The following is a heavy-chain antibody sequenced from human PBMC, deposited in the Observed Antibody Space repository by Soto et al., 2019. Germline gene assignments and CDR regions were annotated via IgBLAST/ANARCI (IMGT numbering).Heavy chain of an antibody. CDR3: ARDFVRAGPDYGMDV. D-gene: IGHD6-19*01. V-gene: IGHV3-11*06. CDR2: ISNSSSYT. Sequence: PGGSLKLSSAASGFTFSDYYMSWIRQAPGKGLEWVSYISNSSSYTNYADSVKGRFTISRDNHKNSLYLQMNSLRAEDTAVYYCARDFVRAGPDYGMDVWGQGTTVTVSS. J-gene: IGHJ6*02. CDR1: GFTFSDYY.